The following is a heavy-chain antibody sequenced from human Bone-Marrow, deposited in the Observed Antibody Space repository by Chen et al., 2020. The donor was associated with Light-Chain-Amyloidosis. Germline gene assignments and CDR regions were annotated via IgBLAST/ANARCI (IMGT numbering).Heavy chain of an antibody. D-gene: IGHD2-8*01. Sequence: QVQLQESGPGLVKPSETLSLTCTVSGGFINNYYWSWIRQPAGKGLQLIGRVHTSGSSNYNPSLRSRVTMSVDTSKKNFLLNLTSVTAADTAVYYCARGSVVYGFDYWGQGILVTVSS. CDR1: GGFINNYY. CDR3: ARGSVVYGFDY. CDR2: VHTSGSS. J-gene: IGHJ4*02. V-gene: IGHV4-4*07.